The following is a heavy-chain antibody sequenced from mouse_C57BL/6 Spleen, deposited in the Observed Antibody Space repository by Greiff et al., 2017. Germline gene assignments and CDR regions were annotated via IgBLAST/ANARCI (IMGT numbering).Heavy chain of an antibody. D-gene: IGHD3-2*02. V-gene: IGHV1-69*01. CDR1: GYTFTSYW. CDR2: IDPSDSYT. J-gene: IGHJ2*01. Sequence: VQLQQPGAELVMPGASVKLSCKASGYTFTSYWMHWVKQRPGQGLEWIVEIDPSDSYTNYNQKFKGKSTLTVDKSSSTAYMQLSSLTSEDSAVYYCARSTSQATYFDYWGQGTTLTVSS. CDR3: ARSTSQATYFDY.